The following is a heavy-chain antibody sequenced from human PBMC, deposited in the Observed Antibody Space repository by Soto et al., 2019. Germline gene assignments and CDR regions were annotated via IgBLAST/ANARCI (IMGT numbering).Heavy chain of an antibody. Sequence: ASVEVSCKASGYTFTSYYMHWVRQAPGQGLEWMGIINPSGGSTSYAQKFQGRVTMTRDTSTSTVYMELSSLRSEDTAVYYCKRAPVTTSKFNWFDPWGQGTLVTVSS. CDR3: KRAPVTTSKFNWFDP. CDR1: GYTFTSYY. CDR2: INPSGGST. V-gene: IGHV1-46*01. J-gene: IGHJ5*02. D-gene: IGHD4-17*01.